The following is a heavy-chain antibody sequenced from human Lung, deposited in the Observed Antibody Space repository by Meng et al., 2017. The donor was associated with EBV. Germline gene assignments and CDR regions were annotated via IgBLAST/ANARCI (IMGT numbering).Heavy chain of an antibody. D-gene: IGHD3-3*01. CDR1: GGSISSSNW. V-gene: IGHV4-4*02. Sequence: QAALQESGPGLGQPSGLPSLTSAGSGGSISSSNWWSWVRQPPGKGLEWIGEIYHSGSTNYNPSLKSRVTISVDKSKNQFSLKLSSVTAADTAVYYCARGKLSGYRYFDYWGQGTLVTVSS. CDR2: IYHSGST. J-gene: IGHJ4*02. CDR3: ARGKLSGYRYFDY.